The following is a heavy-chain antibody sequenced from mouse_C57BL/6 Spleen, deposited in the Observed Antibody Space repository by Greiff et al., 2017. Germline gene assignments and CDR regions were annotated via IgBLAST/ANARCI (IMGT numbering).Heavy chain of an antibody. CDR2: IDPETGGT. D-gene: IGHD1-1*01. V-gene: IGHV1-15*01. CDR3: TRNYGSSPAWFAY. J-gene: IGHJ3*01. CDR1: GYTFTDYE. Sequence: QVQLQQSGAELVRPGASVTLSCKASGYTFTDYEMHWVKQTPVHGLEWIGAIDPETGGTAYNQKFKGKAILTADKSSSTAYMELRSLTSEDSAVYYCTRNYGSSPAWFAYCGQGTLVTVSA.